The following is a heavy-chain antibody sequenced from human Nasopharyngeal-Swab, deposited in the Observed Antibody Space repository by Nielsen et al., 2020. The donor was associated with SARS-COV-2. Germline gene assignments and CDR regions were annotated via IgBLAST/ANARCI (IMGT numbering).Heavy chain of an antibody. Sequence: SVKVSCKASGGTFSSYAITWVRQAPGQGLEWMGRIIPILDIGRYAQKFQGRVTITADKSTNTAYMELSSLTSEDTAVYYCAGDLWLETDYYYLGMDVWGQGTTVTVSS. V-gene: IGHV1-69*04. D-gene: IGHD6-19*01. CDR3: AGDLWLETDYYYLGMDV. CDR1: GGTFSSYA. J-gene: IGHJ6*02. CDR2: IIPILDIG.